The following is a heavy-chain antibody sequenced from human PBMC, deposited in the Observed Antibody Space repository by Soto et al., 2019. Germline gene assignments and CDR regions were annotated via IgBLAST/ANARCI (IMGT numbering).Heavy chain of an antibody. CDR1: GYNFTSYW. CDR3: ARPRGSSRHAFDI. D-gene: IGHD3-10*01. Sequence: GESLKISCRGSGYNFTSYWIRLVGQLPGKGLEWMGIIYPGDSDTRYSPSFQGQVTISADKSISTAYLQWSSLKASDTAMYYCARPRGSSRHAFDIWGQGTMVTVSS. V-gene: IGHV5-51*01. CDR2: IYPGDSDT. J-gene: IGHJ3*02.